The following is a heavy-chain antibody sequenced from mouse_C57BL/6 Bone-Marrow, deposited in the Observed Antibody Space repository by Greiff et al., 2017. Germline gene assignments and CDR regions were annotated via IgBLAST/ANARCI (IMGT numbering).Heavy chain of an antibody. CDR1: GFTFSSYG. D-gene: IGHD1-1*01. CDR3: GRHIYYYGSGYFDV. CDR2: ISSGGSYT. J-gene: IGHJ1*03. V-gene: IGHV5-6*01. Sequence: EVKLVESGGDLVKPGGSLKLSCAASGFTFSSYGMSWVRQTPDKRLEWVATISSGGSYTYYPDSVKGRFTISRDNAKNTLYLQMSSLKSEDTAMYYCGRHIYYYGSGYFDVWGTGTTVTVSS.